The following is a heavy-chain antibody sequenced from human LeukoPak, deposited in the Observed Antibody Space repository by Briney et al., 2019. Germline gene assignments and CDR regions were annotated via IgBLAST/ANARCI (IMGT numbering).Heavy chain of an antibody. CDR1: GFTFSNYC. CDR3: ARVPLDIIWLYYMDV. D-gene: IGHD5-12*01. J-gene: IGHJ6*03. Sequence: GGSLRLSCAASGFTFSNYCMNWVRQAPGEGLEWVASISSTSEYVLHSDSLQGRFSISRDNARDSLFLEMNSLRAEDTAIYYCARVPLDIIWLYYMDVWGKGTTVTVSS. V-gene: IGHV3-21*01. CDR2: ISSTSEYV.